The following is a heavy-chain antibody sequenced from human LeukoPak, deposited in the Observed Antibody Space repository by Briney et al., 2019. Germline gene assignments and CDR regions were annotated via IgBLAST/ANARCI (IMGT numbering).Heavy chain of an antibody. J-gene: IGHJ3*02. CDR3: ARIWGAPYAFDI. D-gene: IGHD3-16*01. Sequence: SETLSLTCSVSGGSVSSRSYYWGWLRQPPGKGLEWIGSMHYTGSIYYNPSLKSRVTTSVDTSKNQFSLKLSSVAAADTAVYYCARIWGAPYAFDIWGQGTMVTVSS. V-gene: IGHV4-39*01. CDR1: GGSVSSRSYY. CDR2: MHYTGSI.